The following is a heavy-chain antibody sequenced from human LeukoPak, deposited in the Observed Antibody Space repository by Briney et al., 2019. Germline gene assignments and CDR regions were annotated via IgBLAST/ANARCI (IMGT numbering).Heavy chain of an antibody. CDR2: ISYDGSNK. Sequence: GGSLRLSCAASGFTFSSYGMHWVRQAPGKGLEWVAVISYDGSNKYYADSVKGRFTISRDNSKNTLYLQMNSLRAEDTAVYYCAKVPSSSGWGAFDIWGQGTMVTVSS. CDR1: GFTFSSYG. V-gene: IGHV3-30*18. D-gene: IGHD3-22*01. J-gene: IGHJ3*02. CDR3: AKVPSSSGWGAFDI.